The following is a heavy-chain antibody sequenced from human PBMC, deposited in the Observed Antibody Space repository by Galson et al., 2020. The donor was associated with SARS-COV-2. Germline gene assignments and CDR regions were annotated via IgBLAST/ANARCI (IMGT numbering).Heavy chain of an antibody. CDR1: GGSISDGSYY. CDR3: ACSGTYSNKPYYYGVDV. Sequence: ASETLSLTCSVSGGSISDGSYYWNWIRQHPGTGLEWIGYIYYSGRTHYNPSLKSRVSISIDTSKNQFSLKMNSVTAADTAVYYCACSGTYSNKPYYYGVDVWGQGTTVAVSS. CDR2: IYYSGRT. D-gene: IGHD3-10*02. V-gene: IGHV4-31*03. J-gene: IGHJ6*02.